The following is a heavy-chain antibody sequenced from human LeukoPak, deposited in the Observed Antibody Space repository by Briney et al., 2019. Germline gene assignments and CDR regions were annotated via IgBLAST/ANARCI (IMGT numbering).Heavy chain of an antibody. Sequence: GGSLRLSCAVSGFTFSSYVMSWVRQAPGKGLEWVSAISGSGGSTYYADSVKGRFTISRDNSKNTLYLQMNSLRAEDTAVYYCAELGITMIGGVWGKGTTVTISS. J-gene: IGHJ6*04. D-gene: IGHD3-10*02. V-gene: IGHV3-23*01. CDR2: ISGSGGST. CDR3: AELGITMIGGV. CDR1: GFTFSSYV.